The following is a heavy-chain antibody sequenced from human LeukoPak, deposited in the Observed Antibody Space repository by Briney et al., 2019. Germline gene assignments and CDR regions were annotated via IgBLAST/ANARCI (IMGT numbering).Heavy chain of an antibody. CDR3: ARGFLSPRDQDLDP. J-gene: IGHJ5*02. V-gene: IGHV4-30-4*01. D-gene: IGHD2/OR15-2a*01. CDR1: GGPISSGDYY. Sequence: SETQSLTCTVSGGPISSGDYYWSWIRQPPGKGLEWIGYIYYSGSTYYNPSLKSRVTISVGTSKNQFSLKLSSVTAADTAVYYCARGFLSPRDQDLDPWGQGTLVTVSS. CDR2: IYYSGST.